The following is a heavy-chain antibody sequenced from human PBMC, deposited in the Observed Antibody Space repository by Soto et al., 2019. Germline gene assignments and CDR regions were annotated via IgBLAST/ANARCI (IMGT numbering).Heavy chain of an antibody. CDR3: ARDLPSYDFWSGYETYGMDV. CDR1: GGSVSSNSAA. V-gene: IGHV6-1*01. CDR2: TYYRSKWYN. D-gene: IGHD3-3*01. J-gene: IGHJ6*02. Sequence: SQTLSLTCAISGGSVSSNSAAWNWIRQSPSRGLEWLGRTYYRSKWYNEYAVSVKSRITINPDTSKNQFSLQLNSVTPEDTAVYYCARDLPSYDFWSGYETYGMDVWGQGATVTVSS.